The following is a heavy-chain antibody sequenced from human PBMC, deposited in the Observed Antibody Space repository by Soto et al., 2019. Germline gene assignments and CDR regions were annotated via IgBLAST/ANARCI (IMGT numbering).Heavy chain of an antibody. V-gene: IGHV3-74*01. CDR2: INSDGSRT. CDR3: EREPYRGFYFDY. D-gene: IGHD4-4*01. J-gene: IGHJ4*02. CDR1: GFTFTDYW. Sequence: GGSLRLSCAASGFTFTDYWTHWVRQAPGKGLVWVSRINSDGSRTSYADSVTGRFTISRDNAKNTLYLQMNSLRVEDTALYYCEREPYRGFYFDYWGQGTLVTVSS.